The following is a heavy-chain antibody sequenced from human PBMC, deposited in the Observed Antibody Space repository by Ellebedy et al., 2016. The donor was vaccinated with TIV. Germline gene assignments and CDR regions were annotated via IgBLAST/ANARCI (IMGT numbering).Heavy chain of an antibody. Sequence: PGGSLRLSCAASGFTFRSYWMSWVRQAPGKGLEWVANIYQDGSEKYYVDSVKGRFTISRDNAKNSLYLQMNSLRVVDTAVYYCARRGSYGDYAVQINNWFDRWGQGTLVTVYS. CDR1: GFTFRSYW. CDR2: IYQDGSEK. D-gene: IGHD3-16*01. V-gene: IGHV3-7*01. J-gene: IGHJ5*02. CDR3: ARRGSYGDYAVQINNWFDR.